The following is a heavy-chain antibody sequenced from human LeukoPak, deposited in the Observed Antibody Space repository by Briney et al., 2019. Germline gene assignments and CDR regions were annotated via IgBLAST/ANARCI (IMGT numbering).Heavy chain of an antibody. D-gene: IGHD3-3*01. J-gene: IGHJ6*02. Sequence: ASVTVSCTASGYTFTSYAMNWVRQAPGQGLEWMGWINTNTGNPTYAQGFTGRFVFSLDTSVSTAYLQISSLKAKDTAVYYCARDLQGYDFWSGYYYYYYGMDVWGQGTTVTVSS. CDR3: ARDLQGYDFWSGYYYYYYGMDV. V-gene: IGHV7-4-1*02. CDR2: INTNTGNP. CDR1: GYTFTSYA.